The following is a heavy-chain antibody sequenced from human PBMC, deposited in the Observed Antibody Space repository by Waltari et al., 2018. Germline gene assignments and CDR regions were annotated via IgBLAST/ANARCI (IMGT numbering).Heavy chain of an antibody. D-gene: IGHD2-21*01. CDR1: GGTFSSYA. V-gene: IGHV1-69*05. J-gene: IGHJ3*02. CDR3: ARDGLDAFDI. CDR2: NIPIFGTA. Sequence: QVQLVQSGAEVKKPGSSVKVSCKASGGTFSSYAISWVRQAPGQGCEWMGGNIPIFGTANYAQNIQGEVMITTDESTSTADKELSSLRSEDTAVYYCARDGLDAFDIWGQGTMVTVSS.